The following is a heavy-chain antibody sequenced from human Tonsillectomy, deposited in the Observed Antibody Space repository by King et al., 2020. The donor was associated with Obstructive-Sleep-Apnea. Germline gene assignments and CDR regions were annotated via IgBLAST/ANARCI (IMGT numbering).Heavy chain of an antibody. J-gene: IGHJ4*02. V-gene: IGHV1-18*01. CDR2: ISADNDNT. CDR1: GYIFISYW. Sequence: QLVQSGAEVKKPGASVKVSCKASGYIFISYWISWGRQAPGQGLDWLGWISADNDNTNYAEKLQGRVTMTTDTSTSTAYMELRRLTSDDSAVYYCARGGATVTGDYWGQGTLVTVSS. D-gene: IGHD4-17*01. CDR3: ARGGATVTGDY.